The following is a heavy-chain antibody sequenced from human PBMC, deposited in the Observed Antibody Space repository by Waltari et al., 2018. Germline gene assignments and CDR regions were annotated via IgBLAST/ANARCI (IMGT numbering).Heavy chain of an antibody. V-gene: IGHV3-53*01. CDR3: ATGRYRFFDY. CDR1: AFPFSSNF. CDR2: NYNDGTT. J-gene: IGHJ4*02. D-gene: IGHD1-26*01. Sequence: EVQLVESGGGSIQPGGSLRLSCGAAAFPFSSNFMSWVRQAPGKGLEWVSINYNDGTTYYGDSVKGRFTIYRDNSKSTMYLQMNTLRTEDTAVYYCATGRYRFFDYWGQGTLVTVSS.